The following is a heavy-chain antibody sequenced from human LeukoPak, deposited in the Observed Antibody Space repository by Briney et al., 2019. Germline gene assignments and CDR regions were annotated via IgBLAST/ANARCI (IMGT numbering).Heavy chain of an antibody. CDR1: GFTFSSYG. CDR3: AKGAGITMIVVADFDY. V-gene: IGHV3-30*02. D-gene: IGHD3-22*01. Sequence: PGGSLRLSCAASGFTFSSYGMHWVRQAPGKGLEWVAFIRYDGSNKYYADSVKGRFTISRDNSKNTLYLQMNSLRAEDTAVYYCAKGAGITMIVVADFDYWGQGTLVTVSS. CDR2: IRYDGSNK. J-gene: IGHJ4*02.